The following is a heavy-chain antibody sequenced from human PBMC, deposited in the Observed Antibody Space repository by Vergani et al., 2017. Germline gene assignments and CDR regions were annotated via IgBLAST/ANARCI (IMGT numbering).Heavy chain of an antibody. D-gene: IGHD2-2*01. CDR1: GFTFSDYY. CDR2: ISSSSSYT. V-gene: IGHV3-11*06. CDR3: ARDLLEVVPAAHFDY. Sequence: QVQLVESGGGLVKPGGSLRLSCAASGFTFSDYYMSWIRQAPGKGLEWVSYISSSSSYTNYADSVKGRFTISRDNAKNSLYLQMNSLRAEDTAVYYCARDLLEVVPAAHFDYWGQGTLVTVSS. J-gene: IGHJ4*02.